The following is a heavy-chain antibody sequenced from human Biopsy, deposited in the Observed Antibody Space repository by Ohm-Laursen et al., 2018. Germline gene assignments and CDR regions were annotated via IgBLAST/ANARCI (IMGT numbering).Heavy chain of an antibody. CDR3: ASVVLGPTNDAFDL. CDR2: ISHTGYA. CDR1: GASIKSFY. D-gene: IGHD3-22*01. J-gene: IGHJ3*01. V-gene: IGHV4-59*12. Sequence: SETLSLTCSVSGASIKSFYWSWIRQSPGKGLQWIAFISHTGYASYNPSLKSRVTMSVDTSKKQLSLRLRSVTAADTAMYYCASVVLGPTNDAFDLWGQGAMVVVSS.